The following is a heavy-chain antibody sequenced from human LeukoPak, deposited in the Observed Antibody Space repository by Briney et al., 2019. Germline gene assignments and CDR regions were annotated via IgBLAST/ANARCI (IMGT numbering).Heavy chain of an antibody. J-gene: IGHJ5*02. CDR1: GGTFSSYA. CDR3: ARAPGSTSSIRYAVWFDP. D-gene: IGHD2-2*01. CDR2: IIPIFGTA. V-gene: IGHV1-69*05. Sequence: GASGKVSCKASGGTFSSYAISWVRQAPGQGFEWMGGIIPIFGTANYAQKFQGRVTITMDESTSTAYMELSSLRSEDTAVYYCARAPGSTSSIRYAVWFDPWGQGTLVTVSS.